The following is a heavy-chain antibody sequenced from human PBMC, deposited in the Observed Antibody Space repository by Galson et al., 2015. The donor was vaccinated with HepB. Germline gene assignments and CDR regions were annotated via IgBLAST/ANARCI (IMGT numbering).Heavy chain of an antibody. D-gene: IGHD2-21*02. CDR3: ARDLSKHIVVVTAPGYAFDI. J-gene: IGHJ3*02. V-gene: IGHV1-46*03. CDR2: INPSGGST. Sequence: SVKVSCKASGYTFTSYYMHWVRQAPGQGLEWMGIINPSGGSTSYAQKFQGRVTMTRDTSTSTVYMELSSLRSEDTAVYYCARDLSKHIVVVTAPGYAFDIWGQGTMVTVSS. CDR1: GYTFTSYY.